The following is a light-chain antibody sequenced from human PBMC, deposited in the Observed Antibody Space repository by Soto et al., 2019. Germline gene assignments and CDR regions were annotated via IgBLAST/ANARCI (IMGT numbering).Light chain of an antibody. J-gene: IGLJ1*01. CDR3: GTWDSSLSADV. V-gene: IGLV1-51*01. Sequence: QSVLTQPPSVSAAPGQKVTISCSGSSSNIGNNYVSWYQQLPGTAPKLLIYDNNKRTSGIPDRFSGSKSGTSATLGITGLQTGDEADDYCGTWDSSLSADVFGTGTKLTVL. CDR1: SSNIGNNY. CDR2: DNN.